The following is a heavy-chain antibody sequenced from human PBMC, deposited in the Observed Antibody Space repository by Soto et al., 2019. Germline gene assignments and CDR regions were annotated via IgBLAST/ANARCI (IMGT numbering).Heavy chain of an antibody. CDR2: IIPIFGTA. CDR3: ATGGRGYSAAPRVYCEF. Sequence: QVQLVQSGAEVKKPGSSVKVTCKASGGTFSSNAISWVRQAPGQGLEWMGGIIPIFGTAHYAQKFQGRVTIPEDESTSTAAMELSSLKSEDTAVYYCATGGRGYSAAPRVYCEFWGQGTLVTVSS. CDR1: GGTFSSNA. V-gene: IGHV1-69*12. D-gene: IGHD5-18*01. J-gene: IGHJ4*02.